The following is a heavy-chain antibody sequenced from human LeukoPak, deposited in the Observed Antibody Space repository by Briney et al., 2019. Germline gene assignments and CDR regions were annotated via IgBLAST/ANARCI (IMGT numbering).Heavy chain of an antibody. Sequence: GGSLRLSCAASGFTFSQYYMSWVRQNPEKGLEWVANIKRDGREKYYVDSVKGRFTISRDNAKNSLSLQMNSLRAEDTGVYYCGRDRDAADYWGQGIVVTVSS. V-gene: IGHV3-7*01. CDR1: GFTFSQYY. D-gene: IGHD2-15*01. CDR2: IKRDGREK. J-gene: IGHJ4*02. CDR3: GRDRDAADY.